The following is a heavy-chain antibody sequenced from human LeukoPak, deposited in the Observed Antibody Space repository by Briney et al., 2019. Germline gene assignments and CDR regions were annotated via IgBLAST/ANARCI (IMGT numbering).Heavy chain of an antibody. CDR3: ARPLTNYYYGMDV. Sequence: ASVKVSCKASGYTFTGYYMHWVRQATGQGLEWMGWMNPNSGNTGYAQKFQGRVTMTRNTSISTAYMGLSSLRSEDTAVYYCARPLTNYYYGMDVWGQGTTVTVSS. CDR1: GYTFTGYY. D-gene: IGHD1-1*01. CDR2: MNPNSGNT. J-gene: IGHJ6*02. V-gene: IGHV1-8*02.